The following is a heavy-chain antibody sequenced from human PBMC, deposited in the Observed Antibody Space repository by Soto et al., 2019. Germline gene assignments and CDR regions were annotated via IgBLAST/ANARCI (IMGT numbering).Heavy chain of an antibody. CDR3: ARSQGSSTSLEIYYYYYYGMDV. CDR1: GGTFSSYA. D-gene: IGHD2-2*01. J-gene: IGHJ6*01. Sequence: QVQLVQSGAEVKKPGSLVKVSCKASGGTFSSYAISWVRQAPGQGLEWMVGIIPISGTANYAQKFQGRVTITADESTSTGYMELSSLRSEATAVYYCARSQGSSTSLEIYYYYYYGMDVWGQGTTVTVSS. CDR2: IIPISGTA. V-gene: IGHV1-69*01.